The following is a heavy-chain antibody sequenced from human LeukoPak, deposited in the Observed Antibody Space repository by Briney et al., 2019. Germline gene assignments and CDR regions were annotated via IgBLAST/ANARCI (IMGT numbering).Heavy chain of an antibody. J-gene: IGHJ5*02. CDR3: GRDFVGESGAGGP. Sequence: PGGPLRLSCAGSGFTFGSYTMNWVRQAPGKGLEWVSSISPTGASTWNADSVEGRFTIFRDNAKNSVYLQMNSLRAEDTAIYFCGRDFVGESGAGGPWGQGVLITVSS. CDR2: ISPTGAST. D-gene: IGHD3-10*01. CDR1: GFTFGSYT. V-gene: IGHV3-21*01.